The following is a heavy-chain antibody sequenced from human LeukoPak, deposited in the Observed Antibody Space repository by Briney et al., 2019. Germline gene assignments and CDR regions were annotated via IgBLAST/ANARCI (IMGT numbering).Heavy chain of an antibody. J-gene: IGHJ4*02. Sequence: SVKVSCKASGGTFSSYAISWVRQAPGQGLEWMGGIIPIFGTANYAQKFQGRVTITADESTSTAYMELSSLRSEDTAVYYCARDYYDRQHRYFDYWGQGTPVTVSS. CDR1: GGTFSSYA. V-gene: IGHV1-69*13. CDR2: IIPIFGTA. D-gene: IGHD3-22*01. CDR3: ARDYYDRQHRYFDY.